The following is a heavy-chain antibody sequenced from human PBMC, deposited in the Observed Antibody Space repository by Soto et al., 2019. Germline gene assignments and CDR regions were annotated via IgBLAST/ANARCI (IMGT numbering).Heavy chain of an antibody. CDR2: IYYSGST. D-gene: IGHD3-22*01. CDR1: GGSISSVDYY. Sequence: SETLSLTCTVSGGSISSVDYYWSWIRQPPGKGLELVGYIYYSGSTYYNPSLKSRVTISVDTSKNQFSLKLSSVTAADTAVYYCARYSSGYSNWFHXWGQGTLVTVSX. CDR3: ARYSSGYSNWFHX. V-gene: IGHV4-30-4*01. J-gene: IGHJ5*02.